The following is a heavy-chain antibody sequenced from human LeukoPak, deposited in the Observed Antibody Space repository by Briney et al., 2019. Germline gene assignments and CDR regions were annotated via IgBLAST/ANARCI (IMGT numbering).Heavy chain of an antibody. D-gene: IGHD3-9*01. Sequence: GESLKISCKGSGYSFTSYWIGWVRQMPGKGLEWMGIIYPGDSDTRYSPSFQGQVTISADKSISTAYLQWSSLKASDTAMYYCAILSPEKAAYDILSPTTPFDYWGQGTLVTVSS. CDR2: IYPGDSDT. CDR3: AILSPEKAAYDILSPTTPFDY. CDR1: GYSFTSYW. J-gene: IGHJ4*02. V-gene: IGHV5-51*01.